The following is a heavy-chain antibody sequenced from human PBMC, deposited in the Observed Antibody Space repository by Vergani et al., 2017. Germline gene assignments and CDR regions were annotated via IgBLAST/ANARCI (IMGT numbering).Heavy chain of an antibody. CDR2: SYVSGIT. CDR1: GASINNDFYY. Sequence: QVQLQESGPGLVKPSQTLSLTCTVSGASINNDFYYWPWIRQPAGKGLEWIGRSYVSGITDYNSSLQSRVSMSVDTSKNQFSLTPTSVTAADTAVYYCARDNKQLRPRAFDLWVQGTMVTVSS. D-gene: IGHD6-6*01. J-gene: IGHJ3*01. V-gene: IGHV4-61*02. CDR3: ARDNKQLRPRAFDL.